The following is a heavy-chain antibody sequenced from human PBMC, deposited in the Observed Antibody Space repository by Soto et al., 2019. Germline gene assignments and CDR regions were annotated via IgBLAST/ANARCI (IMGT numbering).Heavy chain of an antibody. V-gene: IGHV3-30*04. CDR2: ISYDGSST. CDR1: GFTFSSYA. D-gene: IGHD6-13*01. CDR3: ARVGIAAVGTFGYYGMDV. J-gene: IGHJ6*02. Sequence: GGSLRLSCAASGFTFSSYAMHWVRQAPGKGLEWVAVISYDGSSTSYADSVKGRFTISRDNAKNTLYLQMNSLRAEDTAVYYCARVGIAAVGTFGYYGMDVWGQGTTVTVSS.